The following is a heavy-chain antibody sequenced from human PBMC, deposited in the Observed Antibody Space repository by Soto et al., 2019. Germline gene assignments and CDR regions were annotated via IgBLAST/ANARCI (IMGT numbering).Heavy chain of an antibody. V-gene: IGHV4-31*03. D-gene: IGHD4-4*01. CDR2: IFYTGSS. Sequence: SETLSLTCTVSGGSISGANYYWNWIRQHPGKGLEWIGYIFYTGSSYYNPSLKSRVTMSVDTSENQFSLKLSSVTAADTAVYYCARTAYSIFYYFDNWGQGTLVTVSS. CDR1: GGSISGANYY. CDR3: ARTAYSIFYYFDN. J-gene: IGHJ4*02.